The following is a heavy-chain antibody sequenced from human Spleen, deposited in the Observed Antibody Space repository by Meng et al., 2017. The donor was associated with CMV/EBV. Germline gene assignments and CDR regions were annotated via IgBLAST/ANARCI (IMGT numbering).Heavy chain of an antibody. CDR2: ISSRGSTI. V-gene: IGHV3-48*03. D-gene: IGHD3-3*01. CDR3: ARDTYYDFWSGYFSPHYYYGMDV. CDR1: GFTFSSYE. Sequence: GESLKISCAASGFTFSSYEMNWVRQAPGKGLEWVSYISSRGSTIYYADSVKGRFTISRDNANNSLYLQMNSLRAEDTAVYYCARDTYYDFWSGYFSPHYYYGMDVWGQGTTVTVSS. J-gene: IGHJ6*02.